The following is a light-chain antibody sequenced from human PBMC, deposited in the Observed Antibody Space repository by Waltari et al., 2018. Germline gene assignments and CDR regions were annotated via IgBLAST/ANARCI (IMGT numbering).Light chain of an antibody. CDR3: QQYNNFLT. Sequence: DIQMTQSPSSLSASVGDRVTITCQASQDISKYLNWYQQKAGKAPKLLIYDASNLETGVPSRFSGSESGTDFTFTISSLQPEDIATYYCQQYNNFLTFGGGTKVEIK. J-gene: IGKJ4*01. CDR2: DAS. CDR1: QDISKY. V-gene: IGKV1-33*01.